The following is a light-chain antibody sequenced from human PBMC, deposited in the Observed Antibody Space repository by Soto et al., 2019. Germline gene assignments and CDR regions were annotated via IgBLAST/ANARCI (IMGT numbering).Light chain of an antibody. V-gene: IGKV1-5*01. CDR1: QSLNSL. CDR2: GAS. J-gene: IGKJ1*01. Sequence: DIEVTQKHYTLSASVGDRVTITCRASQSLNSLLAWYQQKPGRAPKLLIYGASSLESGVPSRFSGSGSGTEFTLTIGGLQPDDFATYYCQHSNAFPWPFGQGTMVDIK. CDR3: QHSNAFPWP.